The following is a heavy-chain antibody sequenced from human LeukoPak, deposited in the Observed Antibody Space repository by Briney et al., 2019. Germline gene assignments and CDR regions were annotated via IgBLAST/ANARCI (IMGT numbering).Heavy chain of an antibody. D-gene: IGHD2-15*01. J-gene: IGHJ6*03. CDR1: GYSISSGYY. V-gene: IGHV4-38-2*01. Sequence: KPSETPSLTCAVSGYSISSGYYWGWIRQPPGKGLEWIGSIYHSGSTYYNPSLKSRVTISVDTSKNQFSLKLSSVTAADTAVYYCARTGGYYYYMDVWGKGTTVTVSS. CDR3: ARTGGYYYYMDV. CDR2: IYHSGST.